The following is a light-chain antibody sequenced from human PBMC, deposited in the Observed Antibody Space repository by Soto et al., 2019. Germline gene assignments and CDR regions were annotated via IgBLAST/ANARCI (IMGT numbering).Light chain of an antibody. CDR2: TDS. CDR3: ATWDDSLSGVV. CDR1: SSNIGSNY. V-gene: IGLV1-47*01. J-gene: IGLJ3*02. Sequence: QSVLTQPPSASGTPGQGVTISCSGSSSNIGSNYVYWYQHLPGTAPKLLIYTDSRRPSGAPDRFSGSKSGTSASLAISGLRSEDEADYYCATWDDSLSGVVFGGGTKLTVL.